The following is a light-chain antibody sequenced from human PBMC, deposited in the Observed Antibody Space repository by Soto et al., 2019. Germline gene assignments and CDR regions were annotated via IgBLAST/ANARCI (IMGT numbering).Light chain of an antibody. J-gene: IGLJ2*01. V-gene: IGLV2-23*02. Sequence: QSALTQPASVSGSPGQSITISCTGTSSDVGSYNFVSWYQQHPGKAPKLMIYEVNKRPSGVSNRFSGSKSGNTASLTISGLQAEDEADYYCCSYAGSRTVVFGGGTKLTVL. CDR1: SSDVGSYNF. CDR2: EVN. CDR3: CSYAGSRTVV.